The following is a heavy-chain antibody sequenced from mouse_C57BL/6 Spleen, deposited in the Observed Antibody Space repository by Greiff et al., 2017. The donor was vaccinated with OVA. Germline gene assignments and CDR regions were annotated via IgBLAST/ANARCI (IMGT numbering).Heavy chain of an antibody. V-gene: IGHV1-26*01. CDR3: AGLLFMDY. CDR2: LNTNNGGT. D-gene: IGHD2-3*01. J-gene: IGHJ4*01. Sequence: VHVKQSGPELVKPGASVKISCKASGYTFTDYYMNWVKQSHGTSLEWIGDLNTNNGGTSSHQKFKGKATLTVDKSSSTAYMELRSLTSEDSAVYYCAGLLFMDYWGQGTSVTVSS. CDR1: GYTFTDYY.